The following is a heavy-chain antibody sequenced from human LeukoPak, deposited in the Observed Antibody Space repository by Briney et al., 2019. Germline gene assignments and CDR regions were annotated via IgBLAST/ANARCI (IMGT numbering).Heavy chain of an antibody. Sequence: ASVKVSCKAPGGTFSSYAISWVRQAPGQGLEWMGGIIPIFGTANHAQKFQGRVTMNRDTSISTAYMELSRLRSDDTAVYYCAIIAVAGNYKFDYWGQGTLVTVSS. CDR1: GGTFSSYA. J-gene: IGHJ4*02. V-gene: IGHV1-69*05. CDR3: AIIAVAGNYKFDY. CDR2: IIPIFGTA. D-gene: IGHD6-19*01.